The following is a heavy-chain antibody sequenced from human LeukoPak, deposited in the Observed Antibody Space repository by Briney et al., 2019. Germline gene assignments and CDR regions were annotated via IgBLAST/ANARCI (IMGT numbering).Heavy chain of an antibody. V-gene: IGHV3-7*01. Sequence: GGSLRLSCVASGFTFSSYWMSWVRQAPGKGLEWVANIKQDGSEKYYVDSVKGRFTISRDNAKTSLYLQMNSLRPEDTAVYYCARDKDDILTGYIYYYYYYMDVWGKGTTVTVSS. CDR3: ARDKDDILTGYIYYYYYYMDV. CDR1: GFTFSSYW. CDR2: IKQDGSEK. J-gene: IGHJ6*03. D-gene: IGHD3-9*01.